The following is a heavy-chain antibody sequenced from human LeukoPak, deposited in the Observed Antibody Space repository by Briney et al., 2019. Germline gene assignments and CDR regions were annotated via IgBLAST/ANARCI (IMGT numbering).Heavy chain of an antibody. CDR1: GGSISSGGYS. D-gene: IGHD3-10*01. CDR3: ARAYYGSGSYSRPYYYYGMDV. V-gene: IGHV4-30-2*01. J-gene: IGHJ6*02. CDR2: IYHSGST. Sequence: PSETLSLTCAVSGGSISSGGYSWSWIRQPPGKGLEWIGYIYHSGSTYYNPSLKSRVTISIDRSKNQFSLRLNSVTAVDTAVYYCARAYYGSGSYSRPYYYYGMDVWGQGTTVTVSS.